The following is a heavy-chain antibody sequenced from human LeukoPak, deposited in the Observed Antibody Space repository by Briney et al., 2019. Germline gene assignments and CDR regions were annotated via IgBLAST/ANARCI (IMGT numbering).Heavy chain of an antibody. Sequence: PGGSLRLSCAASGFTFSGYGMHWVRQAPGKGMEWVAVISYDEDTKYYADSVKGRFTISRDNSKNTLYLQMNSLRAEDTAVYYCAKGNLPIIAAAGLFDYWGQGTLVTVSS. CDR1: GFTFSGYG. V-gene: IGHV3-30*18. D-gene: IGHD6-13*01. CDR2: ISYDEDTK. J-gene: IGHJ4*02. CDR3: AKGNLPIIAAAGLFDY.